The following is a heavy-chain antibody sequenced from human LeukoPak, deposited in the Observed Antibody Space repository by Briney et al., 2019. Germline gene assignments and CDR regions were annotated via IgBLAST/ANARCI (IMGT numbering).Heavy chain of an antibody. CDR2: ISYSEST. V-gene: IGHV4-61*01. Sequence: PSETLSLTCTVSGGSVSSGTYYWTWIRQPPGKGMDGIGYISYSESTNYNPSLKSRVPISVDTSKSQFSLNLSSVTAADTAVYYCARRGSGGRSFDIWGQGTMVTVSS. J-gene: IGHJ3*02. CDR3: ARRGSGGRSFDI. D-gene: IGHD2-15*01. CDR1: GGSVSSGTYY.